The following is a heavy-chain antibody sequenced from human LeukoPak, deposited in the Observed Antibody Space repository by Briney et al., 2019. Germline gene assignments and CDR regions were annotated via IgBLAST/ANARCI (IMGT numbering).Heavy chain of an antibody. CDR1: GFTVSNNY. V-gene: IGHV3-53*01. D-gene: IGHD5-18*01. Sequence: GGSLRLSCAASGFTVSNNYMNWLRQAPGKALEWVSLIYSTGRTDYADSVKGRFTISRDKSKNTLYLQMNSLRAEDTAVYYCAKDGRVTLYYFDYWGQGTLVTVSS. J-gene: IGHJ4*02. CDR2: IYSTGRT. CDR3: AKDGRVTLYYFDY.